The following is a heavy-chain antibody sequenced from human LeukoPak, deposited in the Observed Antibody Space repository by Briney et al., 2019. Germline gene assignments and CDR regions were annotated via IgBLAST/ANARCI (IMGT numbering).Heavy chain of an antibody. CDR1: GGTFSSYA. CDR3: ARATYYYDPYFDY. D-gene: IGHD3-22*01. CDR2: IVPIFGTA. Sequence: ASVKVSCKASGGTFSSYAISWVRQAPGQGLEWMGGIVPIFGTANYAQKFQGRVTITADESTSTAYMELSSLRSEDTAVYYCARATYYYDPYFDYWGQGTLVTVSS. J-gene: IGHJ4*02. V-gene: IGHV1-69*13.